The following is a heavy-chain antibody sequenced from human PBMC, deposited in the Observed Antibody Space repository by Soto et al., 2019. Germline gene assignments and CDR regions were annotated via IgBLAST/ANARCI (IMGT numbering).Heavy chain of an antibody. CDR2: ISYDGSNK. D-gene: IGHD5-12*01. V-gene: IGHV3-30*03. Sequence: QVQLVESGGGVVQPGRSLSLSVAASGCTFSSYGMHWVRQAPGKGLEWVAVISYDGSNKYYADSVKGRFTISRDNSNNTLYLQMNSLRADDTAVYYCARTRWLQTKPPLNYWGQGTLVTVSS. CDR3: ARTRWLQTKPPLNY. J-gene: IGHJ4*02. CDR1: GCTFSSYG.